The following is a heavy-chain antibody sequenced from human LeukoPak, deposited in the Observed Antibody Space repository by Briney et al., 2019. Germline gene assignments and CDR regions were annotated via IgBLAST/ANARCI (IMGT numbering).Heavy chain of an antibody. CDR3: ERIRYFDWYLDY. D-gene: IGHD3-9*01. V-gene: IGHV4-34*01. J-gene: IGHJ4*02. CDR1: CGSFRGYY. CDR2: INHSGST. Sequence: NPSETLSLTCAVYCGSFRGYYWSWIRQPPGKGLEGIGEINHSGSTNYTPSLKSRVTISVDTSKNQFSLNLRSVAAAATAVYYCERIRYFDWYLDYWGQGTLVTVSS.